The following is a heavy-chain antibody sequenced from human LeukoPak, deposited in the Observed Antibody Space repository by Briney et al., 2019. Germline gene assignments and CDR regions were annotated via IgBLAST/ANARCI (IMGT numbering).Heavy chain of an antibody. J-gene: IGHJ4*02. CDR2: IKQDGSEK. D-gene: IGHD4-17*01. CDR3: ARVPTVTFFDY. CDR1: GFTFSSYW. V-gene: IGHV3-7*01. Sequence: PGGSLRLSCAASGFTFSSYWMSWVRQAPGKGLEWVANIKQDGSEKYYVDSVKGRFTISRDNSKNTMYLQMNSLNAEDTAVYYCARVPTVTFFDYWGQGTLVTVSS.